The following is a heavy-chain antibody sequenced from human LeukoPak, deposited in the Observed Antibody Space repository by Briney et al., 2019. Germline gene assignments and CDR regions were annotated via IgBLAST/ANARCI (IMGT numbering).Heavy chain of an antibody. Sequence: PSETLSLTCTVSGGSISSYYWSWIRQPAGKGLEWIGEINHSGSTNCNPSLKSRVTISVDTSKNQFSLKLSSVTAADTAMYYCARVLAAAGNNWFDPWGQGTLVTVSS. J-gene: IGHJ5*02. CDR2: INHSGST. CDR3: ARVLAAAGNNWFDP. D-gene: IGHD6-13*01. V-gene: IGHV4-34*01. CDR1: GGSISSYY.